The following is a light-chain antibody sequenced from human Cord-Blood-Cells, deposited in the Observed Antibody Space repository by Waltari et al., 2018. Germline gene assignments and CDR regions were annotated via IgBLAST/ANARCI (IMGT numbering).Light chain of an antibody. CDR3: AAWDDSLSGWV. J-gene: IGLJ3*02. V-gene: IGLV1-47*01. Sequence: QSVLTQPPSASGTPGQRVPISCSGSSSNLGSNYVSWYQQLPGTAPKLLIYRNNQRPSGVPDRFSGSKSGTSASLAISGLRSEDEADYYCAAWDDSLSGWVFGGGTKLTVL. CDR2: RNN. CDR1: SSNLGSNY.